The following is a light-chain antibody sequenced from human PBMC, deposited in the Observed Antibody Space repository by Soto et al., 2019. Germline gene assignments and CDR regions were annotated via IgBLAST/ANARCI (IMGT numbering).Light chain of an antibody. CDR3: QQYNSYSLLT. CDR2: DAS. CDR1: QSISSW. J-gene: IGKJ4*01. V-gene: IGKV1-5*01. Sequence: DIQMTQSPSTLSASVGDRVTITCRASQSISSWLAWYQQKPGKAPKLLIYDASSLESGVPSRFSCSESGTEFTLTISSLQPDDFATYFCQQYNSYSLLTFGGGTKVEIK.